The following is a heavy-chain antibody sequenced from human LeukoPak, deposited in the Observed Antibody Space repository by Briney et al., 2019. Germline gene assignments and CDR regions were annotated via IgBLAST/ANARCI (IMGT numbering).Heavy chain of an antibody. CDR3: ARVARYSSSWYDYDY. V-gene: IGHV1-2*02. J-gene: IGHJ4*02. Sequence: ASVKVSCKASGYTFTGYYIHWVRQAPGQGLEWMGWINPNSGGTNYAQNFQGRVTMTRDTSISTAYMELSRLRSDDTAVYYCARVARYSSSWYDYDYWGQGTLVTVSS. CDR2: INPNSGGT. CDR1: GYTFTGYY. D-gene: IGHD6-13*01.